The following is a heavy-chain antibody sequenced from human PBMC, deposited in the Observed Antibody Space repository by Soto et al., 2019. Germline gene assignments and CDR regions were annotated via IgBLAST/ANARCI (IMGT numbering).Heavy chain of an antibody. CDR3: AKALAYCGGDCFSTTSGMEV. CDR1: GFTFSSYA. CDR2: ISGSGGST. D-gene: IGHD2-21*02. Sequence: EVQLLESGGGLIQPGGSLRLSCAASGFTFSSYAMSWVRQAPGKGLEWVSGISGSGGSTYYADSVNGRFTISRDNSKNTLYLQMNSLRAEDTAVYYCAKALAYCGGDCFSTTSGMEVWGQGTTVTVSS. J-gene: IGHJ6*02. V-gene: IGHV3-23*01.